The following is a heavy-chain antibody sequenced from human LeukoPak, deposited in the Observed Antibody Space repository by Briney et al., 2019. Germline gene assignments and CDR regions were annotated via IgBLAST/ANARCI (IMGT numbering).Heavy chain of an antibody. V-gene: IGHV3-15*05. D-gene: IGHD3-22*01. CDR2: IKSKTDGGTT. CDR3: TTGITMIVVAIYGMDV. Sequence: GGSLRLSCAASGFTFNNAWMSWVRQAPGKGREWVGRIKSKTDGGTTDYAAPVKGRFTISRDDSKKTLYLQMNSLKTEDTAVYYCTTGITMIVVAIYGMDVWGQGTTVTVSS. J-gene: IGHJ6*02. CDR1: GFTFNNAW.